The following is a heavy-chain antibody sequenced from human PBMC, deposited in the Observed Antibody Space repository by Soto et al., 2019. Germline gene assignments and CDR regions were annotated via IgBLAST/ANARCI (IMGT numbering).Heavy chain of an antibody. CDR2: IYHSGST. D-gene: IGHD2-2*01. CDR3: ARGPYQLLSYYYYYGMDV. V-gene: IGHV4-34*01. CDR1: GGSFSGYY. Sequence: PSETLSLTCAVYGGSFSGYYWSWIRQPPGKGLEWIGEIYHSGSTNYNPSLKSRVTISVDKSKNQFSLKLSSVTAADTAVYYCARGPYQLLSYYYYYGMDVWGQGTTVTVSS. J-gene: IGHJ6*02.